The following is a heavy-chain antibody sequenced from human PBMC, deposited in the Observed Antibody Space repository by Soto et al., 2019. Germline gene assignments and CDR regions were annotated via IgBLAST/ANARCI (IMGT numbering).Heavy chain of an antibody. J-gene: IGHJ4*02. Sequence: GGSLRLSCAASGFTFSSYAMSWVRQAPGKGLEWVSAISGSGGSTYYADSVKGRFTISRDNSKNTLYLQMNSLRAEDTAVYYCAKQGDFWSGYYIQDYWGQGTLVTVSS. CDR1: GFTFSSYA. CDR2: ISGSGGST. CDR3: AKQGDFWSGYYIQDY. V-gene: IGHV3-23*01. D-gene: IGHD3-3*01.